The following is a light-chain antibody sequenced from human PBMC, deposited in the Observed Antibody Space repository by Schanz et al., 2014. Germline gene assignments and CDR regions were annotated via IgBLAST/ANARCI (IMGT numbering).Light chain of an antibody. CDR1: QSISTW. CDR2: DAS. V-gene: IGKV1-5*01. Sequence: DIQMTQSPSTLSAFVGDRVTITCRASQSISTWLAWYQQKPGKAPKLLIYDASTLESGVPSRFSGSGSGTEFTLTISSLQPDDFATYYCQQYHAYPSTFGQGTKLEIK. J-gene: IGKJ2*01. CDR3: QQYHAYPST.